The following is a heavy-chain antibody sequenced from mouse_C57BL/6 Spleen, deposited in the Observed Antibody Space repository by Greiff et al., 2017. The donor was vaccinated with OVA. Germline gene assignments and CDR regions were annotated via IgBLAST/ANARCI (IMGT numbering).Heavy chain of an antibody. CDR3: ARAKVVAPYYFDY. D-gene: IGHD1-1*01. CDR1: GYTFTSYT. Sequence: QVQLQQSGAELARPGASVKMSCKASGYTFTSYTMHWVQQRPGQGLEWIGYINPSSGYTKYNQKFKDKATLTADKSSSTAYMQLSILTSEDSAVYYCARAKVVAPYYFDYWGQGTTLTVSS. J-gene: IGHJ2*01. CDR2: INPSSGYT. V-gene: IGHV1-4*01.